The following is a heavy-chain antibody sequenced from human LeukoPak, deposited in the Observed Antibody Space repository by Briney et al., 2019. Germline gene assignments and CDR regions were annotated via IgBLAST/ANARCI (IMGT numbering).Heavy chain of an antibody. V-gene: IGHV3-53*01. CDR3: ARDLYGDYVGN. CDR2: IYSGGST. D-gene: IGHD4-17*01. CDR1: GFTVSSNY. Sequence: SGGSLRLSCAASGFTVSSNYMSWVRQAPGKGLEWVSVIYSGGSTYYADSVKGRFTISRDNSKNTLYLQMNSLRAEDTAVYYCARDLYGDYVGNWGQGTLVTVSS. J-gene: IGHJ4*02.